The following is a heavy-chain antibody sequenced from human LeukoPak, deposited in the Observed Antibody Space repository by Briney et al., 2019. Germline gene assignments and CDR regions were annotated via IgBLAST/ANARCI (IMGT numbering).Heavy chain of an antibody. CDR3: ARGSRGVYTHYYYMDV. D-gene: IGHD3-10*01. Sequence: ASVKVSCKASGYTFTNYDINWVRQATGQGLEWMGWMNPNSGNTGYAQKFQGRVTITRNTSISTAYMELSSLRSEDTAVYYCARGSRGVYTHYYYMDVWGKGTTVTVSS. CDR2: MNPNSGNT. V-gene: IGHV1-8*03. CDR1: GYTFTNYD. J-gene: IGHJ6*03.